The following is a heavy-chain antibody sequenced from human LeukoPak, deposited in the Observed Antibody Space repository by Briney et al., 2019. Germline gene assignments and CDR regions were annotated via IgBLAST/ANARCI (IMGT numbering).Heavy chain of an antibody. D-gene: IGHD5-24*01. CDR3: ARATYNVYYYYYGMDV. J-gene: IGHJ6*04. Sequence: SQTLSLTCTVSGGSISSGSYYWSWIRQPAGKGLEWIGRIYTSGSTNYNPSLKSRVTISVDTSKNQFSLKLSSVTAADTAVYYCARATYNVYYYYYGMDVWGKGTTVTVSS. CDR2: IYTSGST. CDR1: GGSISSGSYY. V-gene: IGHV4-61*02.